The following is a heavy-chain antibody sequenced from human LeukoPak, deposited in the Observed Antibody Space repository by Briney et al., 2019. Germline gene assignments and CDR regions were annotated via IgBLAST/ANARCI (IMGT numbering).Heavy chain of an antibody. D-gene: IGHD6-13*01. J-gene: IGHJ4*02. Sequence: GGSLRLSCAASGFTFSSYAMSWVRQAPGKGLEWVSGISGSGGSRYYAASVKGRFTISRDNSKNTLYLQMNSLRAEDTAVYYCAARSNNWYILDYWGQGTLVTVSS. CDR2: ISGSGGSR. V-gene: IGHV3-23*01. CDR3: AARSNNWYILDY. CDR1: GFTFSSYA.